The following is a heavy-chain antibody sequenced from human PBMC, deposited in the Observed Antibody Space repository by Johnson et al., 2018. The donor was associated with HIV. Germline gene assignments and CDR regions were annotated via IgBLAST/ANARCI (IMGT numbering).Heavy chain of an antibody. V-gene: IGHV3-20*04. D-gene: IGHD3-22*01. CDR2: INWNGGST. J-gene: IGHJ3*02. Sequence: VQLVESGGGLVQPGGSLRLSCAASGFTFDDYGMSWVRQAPGKGLEWVSGINWNGGSTGYADSVRGRFTISRDNAKNSLYLQMNSLRADDTALYYCASLTYYYDSSGYYVDAFDIWGQGTMVTVSS. CDR3: ASLTYYYDSSGYYVDAFDI. CDR1: GFTFDDYG.